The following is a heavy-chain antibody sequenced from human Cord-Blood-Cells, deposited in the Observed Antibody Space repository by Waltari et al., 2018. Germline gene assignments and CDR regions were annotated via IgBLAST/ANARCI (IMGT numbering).Heavy chain of an antibody. CDR2: IYPGDSDT. D-gene: IGHD6-6*01. CDR3: ARSIAANWFDP. Sequence: EVQLVQSGAEVKKAGESLKISCKGSGYSFTSYWIGWVRQMPGKGLEWMGIIYPGDSDTRYTPSFRGQVTISADKSISTAYLQGRSLKASNTAMYYCARSIAANWFDPWGQGTLVTVSS. J-gene: IGHJ5*02. V-gene: IGHV5-51*01. CDR1: GYSFTSYW.